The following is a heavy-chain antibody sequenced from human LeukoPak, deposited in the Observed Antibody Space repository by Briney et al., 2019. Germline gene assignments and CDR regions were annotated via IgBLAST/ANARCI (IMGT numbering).Heavy chain of an antibody. Sequence: GGSLRLSCAASGFTFDDYAMHWVRQAPGKGLEWVSGISWNSGSIGYADSVKGRFTISRDNAKTSLYRQMNSLRAEDTALYYCAKDLGPGSMATSPGFDYWGQGTLVTVSS. V-gene: IGHV3-9*01. D-gene: IGHD5-24*01. J-gene: IGHJ4*02. CDR3: AKDLGPGSMATSPGFDY. CDR2: ISWNSGSI. CDR1: GFTFDDYA.